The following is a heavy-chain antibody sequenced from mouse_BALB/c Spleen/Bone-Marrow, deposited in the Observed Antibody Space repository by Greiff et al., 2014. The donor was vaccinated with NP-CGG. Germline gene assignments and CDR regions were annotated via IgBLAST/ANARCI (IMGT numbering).Heavy chain of an antibody. V-gene: IGHV1-7*01. CDR1: GCTFTSYW. Sequence: QVQLQQSGAELAKPGASVKMSCKASGCTFTSYWMHWVKQRPVQGLEWIGYINPSTGYTEYNQKFKDKATLTADKSSSTAYMQLSSLTSEDSAVYYCARSGGGYDGFAYWGQGTLVTVSA. CDR3: ARSGGGYDGFAY. D-gene: IGHD2-2*01. CDR2: INPSTGYT. J-gene: IGHJ3*01.